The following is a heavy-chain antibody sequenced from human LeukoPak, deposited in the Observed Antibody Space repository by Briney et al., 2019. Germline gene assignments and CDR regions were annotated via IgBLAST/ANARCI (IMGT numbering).Heavy chain of an antibody. Sequence: ASVKVSCKASGYTFTGYYMHWVRQAPGQGLEWMGWINPNSGGTNYAQKFQGRVTITADESTSTAYMELSSLRSEDTAVYYCARGLWLPGGHLRYYYYYMDVWGKGTTVTISS. J-gene: IGHJ6*03. CDR2: INPNSGGT. V-gene: IGHV1-2*02. D-gene: IGHD5-18*01. CDR3: ARGLWLPGGHLRYYYYYMDV. CDR1: GYTFTGYY.